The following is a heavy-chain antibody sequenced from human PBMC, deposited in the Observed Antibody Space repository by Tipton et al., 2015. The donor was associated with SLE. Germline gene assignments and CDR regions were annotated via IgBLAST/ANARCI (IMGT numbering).Heavy chain of an antibody. CDR1: GGSISSYY. D-gene: IGHD6-13*01. CDR3: ARGRGYSSSFDY. CDR2: IYYSGST. Sequence: TLSLTCTVSGGSISSYYWSWIRQPPGKGLEWIGYIYYSGSTNYNPSLKSRVTISVDTSKNQFSLKLSSVTAADTAVYYCARGRGYSSSFDYWGQGTLFTVSS. V-gene: IGHV4-59*01. J-gene: IGHJ4*02.